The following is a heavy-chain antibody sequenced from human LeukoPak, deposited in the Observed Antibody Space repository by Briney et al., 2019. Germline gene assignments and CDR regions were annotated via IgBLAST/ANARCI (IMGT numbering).Heavy chain of an antibody. V-gene: IGHV3-23*01. CDR2: IYGSGGSP. J-gene: IGHJ4*02. D-gene: IGHD5-18*01. CDR1: GFTFGSFA. Sequence: GVSLRLSCEASGFTFGSFAMYWVRQAPGKGLDWIAGIYGSGGSPNYADSVKGPFTISRDNSKNTVYLQINSLRAEDTAVYYCGKTTAGYSSGQKPAWPVDYWGQGTLVSVSS. CDR3: GKTTAGYSSGQKPAWPVDY.